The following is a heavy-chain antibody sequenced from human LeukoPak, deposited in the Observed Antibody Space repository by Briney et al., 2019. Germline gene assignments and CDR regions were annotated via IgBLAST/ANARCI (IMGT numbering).Heavy chain of an antibody. CDR3: ARAGYSSTWYSRYFDL. D-gene: IGHD6-13*01. J-gene: IGHJ2*01. CDR2: IGTAGDI. V-gene: IGHV3-13*01. CDR1: GFTFSSYD. Sequence: TGGSLRLSCAASGFTFSSYDMHWVRQATGKGLEWVSAIGTAGDIYYPGSVKGRFTISRENAKNSLYLQMNSLRAGDTAVYYCARAGYSSTWYSRYFDLWGRGTLVTVSS.